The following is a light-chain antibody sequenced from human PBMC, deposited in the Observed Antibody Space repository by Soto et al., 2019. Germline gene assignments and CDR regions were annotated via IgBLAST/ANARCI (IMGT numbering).Light chain of an antibody. V-gene: IGLV2-14*01. CDR2: DVS. CDR1: SSDVGGYNY. Sequence: QSVLTQPASVSGSPGQSITISCTGPSSDVGGYNYVSWYQQHPGKAPKLMIYDVSNRPSGVSNRFSGSKSGNTASLTISGLQADDEADYYCSSYTSSSGYVFGPGTKVTV. J-gene: IGLJ1*01. CDR3: SSYTSSSGYV.